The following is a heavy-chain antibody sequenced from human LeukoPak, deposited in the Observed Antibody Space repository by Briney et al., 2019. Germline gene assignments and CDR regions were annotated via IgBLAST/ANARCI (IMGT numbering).Heavy chain of an antibody. CDR3: ARGGGIVVVITNDAFDI. CDR2: ISAYNGNT. J-gene: IGHJ3*02. Sequence: ASVKVSCKASGYTFTSYGISWVRQAPGQGLEWMGWISAYNGNTNYAQKLQGRVTMTTDTSTSTAYMELRSLRSDDTAVYYCARGGGIVVVITNDAFDIWGKGTMVTVSS. V-gene: IGHV1-18*01. D-gene: IGHD3-22*01. CDR1: GYTFTSYG.